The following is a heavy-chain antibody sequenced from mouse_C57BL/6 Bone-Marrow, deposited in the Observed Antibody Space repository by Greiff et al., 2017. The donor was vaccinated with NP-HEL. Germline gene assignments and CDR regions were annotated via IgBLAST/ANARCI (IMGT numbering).Heavy chain of an antibody. V-gene: IGHV1-59*01. CDR2: IDPSHSYT. CDR3: VVYYYGSSYVDDY. D-gene: IGHD1-1*01. J-gene: IGHJ2*01. CDR1: GYTFTSYW. Sequence: QVQLQQPGAELVRPGTSVKLSCKASGYTFTSYWMHWVKQRPGQGLEWIGVIDPSHSYTNYNQKFKGKATLTVDTSSSTAYMQLSSLTSEDSAVYYCVVYYYGSSYVDDYWGQGTTLTVSS.